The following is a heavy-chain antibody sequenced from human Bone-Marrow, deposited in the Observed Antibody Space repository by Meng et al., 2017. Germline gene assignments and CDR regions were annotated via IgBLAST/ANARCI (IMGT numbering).Heavy chain of an antibody. D-gene: IGHD2-8*01. CDR3: ARAVWGQELGYCTNGVCYTPAPFDY. CDR1: GYTFTSYY. J-gene: IGHJ4*02. V-gene: IGHV1-46*01. Sequence: ASVKVSCKASGYTFTSYYMHWVRQAPGQGLEWMGIINPSGGSTSYAQKFQGRVTMTRDTSTSTVYMELSSLRSEDTAVYYCARAVWGQELGYCTNGVCYTPAPFDYWARGTLVTVSS. CDR2: INPSGGST.